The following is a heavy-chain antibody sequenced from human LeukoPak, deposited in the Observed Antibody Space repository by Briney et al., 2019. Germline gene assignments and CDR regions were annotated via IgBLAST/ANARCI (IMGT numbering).Heavy chain of an antibody. CDR2: INWNGGST. CDR1: GLAFEDYG. D-gene: IGHD5-18*01. Sequence: SGGSLRLSCAASGLAFEDYGMSWVRHVPGKGLEWVAGINWNGGSTDYADSVKGRFTISRDNAKNSLYLQMNSLRAEDTALYYCAATVDTAMVHYSGYYYCMDVWGKGTTVTVSS. CDR3: AATVDTAMVHYSGYYYCMDV. V-gene: IGHV3-20*04. J-gene: IGHJ6*03.